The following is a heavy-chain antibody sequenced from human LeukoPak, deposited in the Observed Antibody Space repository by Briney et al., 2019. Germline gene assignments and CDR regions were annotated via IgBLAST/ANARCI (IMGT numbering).Heavy chain of an antibody. Sequence: PGGTLRLSCAASGFTFSNYGMSWVRQAPGKGLEWVSVISYSGDSTYYADSVKGRFTISRDNSKNTLYLQMNSLRAEDTAVYYCATQSSISFYYMDVWGKGTTVTISS. D-gene: IGHD2-2*01. J-gene: IGHJ6*03. V-gene: IGHV3-23*01. CDR1: GFTFSNYG. CDR3: ATQSSISFYYMDV. CDR2: ISYSGDST.